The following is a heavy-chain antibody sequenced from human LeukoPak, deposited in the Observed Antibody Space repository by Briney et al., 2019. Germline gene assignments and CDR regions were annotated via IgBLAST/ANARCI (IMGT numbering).Heavy chain of an antibody. CDR1: GGSISSGDYY. D-gene: IGHD2-15*01. Sequence: SETLSLTCTVSGGSISSGDYYWSWIRQPPGTGLEWIGYIYYSGSTYYNPSLKSRVTISVDTSKNQFSLKLSSVTAADTAVYYCASVYCSGGSCRPHYYYYYGMDVWGQGTRSPSP. CDR2: IYYSGST. CDR3: ASVYCSGGSCRPHYYYYYGMDV. J-gene: IGHJ6*02. V-gene: IGHV4-30-4*01.